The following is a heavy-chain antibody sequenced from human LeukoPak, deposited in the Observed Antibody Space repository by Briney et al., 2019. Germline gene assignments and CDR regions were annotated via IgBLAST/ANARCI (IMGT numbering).Heavy chain of an antibody. J-gene: IGHJ4*02. CDR3: ARSRLFDY. D-gene: IGHD2-2*01. CDR1: GFTFSSYS. Sequence: PGGSLRCSCAASGFTFSSYSMNWDPQAPGKGLEWVSYISSGSSTIYYADSVKGRFTISRDNAKNSLYLQMNSLRDEDMAVYYCARSRLFDYWGQGTLVTVSS. CDR2: ISSGSSTI. V-gene: IGHV3-48*02.